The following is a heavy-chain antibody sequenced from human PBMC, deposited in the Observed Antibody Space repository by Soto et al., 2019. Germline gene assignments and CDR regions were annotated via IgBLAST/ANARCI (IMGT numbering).Heavy chain of an antibody. D-gene: IGHD3-10*01. CDR3: ARGRNYYGSGSYYNGYNWFDP. CDR1: GGSFSGYY. J-gene: IGHJ5*02. Sequence: ASETLSLTCAVYGGSFSGYYWSWIRQPPGKGLEWIGEINHSGSTNYNPSLKSRVTISVDTSKNQFSLKLSSVTAADTAVYYCARGRNYYGSGSYYNGYNWFDPWGQGTLVTVSS. CDR2: INHSGST. V-gene: IGHV4-34*01.